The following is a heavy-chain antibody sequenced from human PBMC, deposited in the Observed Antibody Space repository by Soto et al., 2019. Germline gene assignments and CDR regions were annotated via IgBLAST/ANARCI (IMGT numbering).Heavy chain of an antibody. D-gene: IGHD6-19*01. CDR3: ARGPAYIDGWRTFDL. V-gene: IGHV4-61*08. Sequence: PSETLSLTCTVSDDSFRGAEYCRSWIRQPLGKGPEWIGYTYYNGDTKYNPALRSRVTMSEDTSKNQFSLRLSSVTAADTAVYFCARGPAYIDGWRTFDLWGRGILVTVSS. J-gene: IGHJ4*02. CDR2: TYYNGDT. CDR1: DDSFRGAEYC.